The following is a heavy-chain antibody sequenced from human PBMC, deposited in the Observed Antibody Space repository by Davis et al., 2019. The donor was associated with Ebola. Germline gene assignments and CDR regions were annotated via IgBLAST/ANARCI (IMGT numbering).Heavy chain of an antibody. CDR1: GGSISRSPYY. D-gene: IGHD2-15*01. CDR3: ASPPGHFHCSGGSCPMAI. V-gene: IGHV4-39*01. Sequence: LRLSCTVPGGSISRSPYYWGWIRQPPVKGLEWIGSIFYDGSTYYNPSLKGRVTISVDTSKNQFSLKLSSVTAADTAVYYCASPPGHFHCSGGSCPMAIWGQGTMVTVSS. CDR2: IFYDGST. J-gene: IGHJ3*02.